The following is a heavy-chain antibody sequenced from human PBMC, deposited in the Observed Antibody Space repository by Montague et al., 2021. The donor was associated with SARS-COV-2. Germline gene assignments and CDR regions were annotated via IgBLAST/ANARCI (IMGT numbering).Heavy chain of an antibody. CDR1: GFTFTTHV. CDR3: AREIGTSGWAGFFDF. J-gene: IGHJ4*02. CDR2: FPSDGGHT. V-gene: IGHV3-30-3*01. D-gene: IGHD6-19*01. Sequence: SLRLSCAASGFTFTTHVYHWVRQAPGGGLEWVALFPSDGGHTQYADSVRGRFTIYRDTSISTLYLQMDSLRPDDTAVYFCAREIGTSGWAGFFDFRGQGTLVTVSP.